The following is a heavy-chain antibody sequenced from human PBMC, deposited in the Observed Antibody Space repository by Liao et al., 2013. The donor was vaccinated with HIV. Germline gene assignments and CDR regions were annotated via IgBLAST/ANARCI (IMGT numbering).Heavy chain of an antibody. Sequence: QVQLQESGPGLVKPSETLSLTCTVSGGSFSSYFWNWIRQSPGKGLEWIGNIYYPGGAPTTTPPSKSRLSISVDKSKNQFSLNLSSVTAADTAVYYCARGGESGYYGGPKYYNYMDVWGERDHGHRLL. CDR1: GGSFSSYF. D-gene: IGHD3-3*01. CDR3: ARGGESGYYGGPKYYNYMDV. CDR2: IYYPGGAP. J-gene: IGHJ6*03. V-gene: IGHV4-59*01.